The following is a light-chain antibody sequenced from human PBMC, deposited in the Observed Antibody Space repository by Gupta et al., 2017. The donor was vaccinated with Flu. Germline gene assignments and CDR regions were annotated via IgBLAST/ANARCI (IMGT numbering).Light chain of an antibody. CDR2: GAS. CDR1: QSVASY. CDR3: QHYGTSPT. J-gene: IGKJ2*01. V-gene: IGKV3-20*01. Sequence: EIVLTQSPGTLSLSPGERATLSCRASQSVASYLVWYQQKAGQAPRLLIYGASSRATGIPDRFSGSGSGTDFSLTSSRLEPEDFAVYYWQHYGTSPTFGQGTKLEIK.